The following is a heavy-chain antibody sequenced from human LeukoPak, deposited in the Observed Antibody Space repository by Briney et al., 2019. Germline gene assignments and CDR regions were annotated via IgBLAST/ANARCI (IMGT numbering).Heavy chain of an antibody. Sequence: ASVKVSCKSSGYTFTNYGITWVRRAPGQGLEWMGWISTNNGDTNSAQNLHGRVTMTTETSTSTAYMELRSLKSDDTAVYYCARVVGLQWSTNWIDSWGQGTLVTVSS. CDR3: ARVVGLQWSTNWIDS. J-gene: IGHJ5*01. V-gene: IGHV1-18*01. D-gene: IGHD3-10*01. CDR1: GYTFTNYG. CDR2: ISTNNGDT.